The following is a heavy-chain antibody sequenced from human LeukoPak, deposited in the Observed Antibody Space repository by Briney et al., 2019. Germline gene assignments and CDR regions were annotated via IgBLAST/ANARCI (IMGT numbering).Heavy chain of an antibody. CDR3: ARVKDDSSGYYPDY. J-gene: IGHJ4*02. CDR1: GGSISSSSYY. V-gene: IGHV4-39*07. D-gene: IGHD3-22*01. Sequence: SETLSLPCTVSGGSISSSSYYWGWIRQPPGKGLERIGSIYYSGSTYYNPSLKSRLTISVDTSKNQFSLKLSSVTAADTAVYYCARVKDDSSGYYPDYWGQGTLVTVSS. CDR2: IYYSGST.